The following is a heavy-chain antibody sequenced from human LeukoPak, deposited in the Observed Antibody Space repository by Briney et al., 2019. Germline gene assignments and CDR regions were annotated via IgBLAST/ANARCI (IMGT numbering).Heavy chain of an antibody. CDR1: GYSFSNYW. CDR3: ARRGTTGEWFDP. J-gene: IGHJ5*02. V-gene: IGHV5-51*01. D-gene: IGHD4-11*01. CDR2: ISPVDSDT. Sequence: GESLKISYKGSGYSFSNYWIGWVRQMAGKGLEWMGIISPVDSDTRYSPSFEGQVTISADKSISTAYLQWSSLKASDTAMYYCARRGTTGEWFDPWGQGTPVTVSS.